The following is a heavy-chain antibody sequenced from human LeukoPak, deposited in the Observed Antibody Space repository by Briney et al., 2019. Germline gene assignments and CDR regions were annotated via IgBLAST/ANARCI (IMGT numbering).Heavy chain of an antibody. V-gene: IGHV3-48*03. D-gene: IGHD3-22*01. Sequence: GGSLRLSCAASGFAFSSYEMNWVRQALGKGVEWVSYISSSGSTIYYADSVKGRFTISRDNAENSLYLQMNSLRAEDTTVYYCARAVYSSGVRGAFDIWGQGTMVTVSS. CDR3: ARAVYSSGVRGAFDI. CDR2: ISSSGSTI. CDR1: GFAFSSYE. J-gene: IGHJ3*02.